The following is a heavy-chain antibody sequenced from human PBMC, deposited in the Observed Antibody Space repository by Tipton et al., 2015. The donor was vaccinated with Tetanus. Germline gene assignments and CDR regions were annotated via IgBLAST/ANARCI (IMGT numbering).Heavy chain of an antibody. V-gene: IGHV4-30-4*01. J-gene: IGHJ3*02. CDR1: GGSISSGDYY. D-gene: IGHD2-15*01. Sequence: TLSLTCTVSGGSISSGDYYWSWIRQPPGKGLEWIGYIYYSGSTYYNPSLKSRVTISVDTSKNQFSLKLSSVTAADTAVYYCARGTGPRYCSGGSCYREELDAFDIWGQGTMVTVSS. CDR2: IYYSGST. CDR3: ARGTGPRYCSGGSCYREELDAFDI.